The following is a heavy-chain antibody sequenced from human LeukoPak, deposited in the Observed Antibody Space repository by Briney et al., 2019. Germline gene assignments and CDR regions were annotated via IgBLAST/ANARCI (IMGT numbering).Heavy chain of an antibody. Sequence: PGGSLRLSCAASGFTFSDYWMRWVRQAPGRRLEWVANIKQDGSEKYYMDSVKGRFTVSRDNAKNLLYLQMNSLRAEDTAVYFCARTREQWQVLDYWGQGTLVTVSS. CDR2: IKQDGSEK. CDR3: ARTREQWQVLDY. CDR1: GFTFSDYW. D-gene: IGHD6-19*01. J-gene: IGHJ4*02. V-gene: IGHV3-7*01.